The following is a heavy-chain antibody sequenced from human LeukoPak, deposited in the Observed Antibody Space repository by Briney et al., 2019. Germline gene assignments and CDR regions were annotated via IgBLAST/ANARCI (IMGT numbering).Heavy chain of an antibody. CDR2: INTNTGNP. D-gene: IGHD1-14*01. Sequence: ASVKVSCKASGYTFTSYTMNWVRQAPGQGLEWMGWINTNTGNPTYGQGFTGRLVSSLDTSVSTAYLQISSLKAEDTAVYYCARGYKGFDYWGQGTLVTVSS. J-gene: IGHJ4*02. V-gene: IGHV7-4-1*02. CDR1: GYTFTSYT. CDR3: ARGYKGFDY.